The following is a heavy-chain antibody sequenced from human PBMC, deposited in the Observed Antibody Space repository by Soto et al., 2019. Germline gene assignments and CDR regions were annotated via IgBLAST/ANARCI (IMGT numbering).Heavy chain of an antibody. Sequence: NPSETLSRSCSVSVRSFSNKTYYWSWILQPPGKRLEWIGYVYYIGTTNYNPSLKSRVTISVDLSKNQFSLRLSSVTTADTALYYCARTTAVPNTLRSRYFFDYWGQGTLVTVSS. CDR2: VYYIGTT. CDR1: VRSFSNKTYY. V-gene: IGHV4-61*01. CDR3: ARTTAVPNTLRSRYFFDY. J-gene: IGHJ4*02. D-gene: IGHD4-17*01.